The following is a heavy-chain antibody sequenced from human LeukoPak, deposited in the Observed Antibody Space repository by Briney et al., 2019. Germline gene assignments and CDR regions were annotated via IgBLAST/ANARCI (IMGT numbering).Heavy chain of an antibody. CDR3: ARDRIYSNYIDDYWYFDL. CDR2: IYTSGST. CDR1: GGSISSYY. J-gene: IGHJ2*01. Sequence: SETLSLTCTVSGGSISSYYWSWIRQPAGKGLEWIGRIYTSGSTNYNPSLKSRVTMSVDTSKNQFSLKLSSVTAADTAVYYCARDRIYSNYIDDYWYFDLWGRGTLVTVSS. V-gene: IGHV4-4*07. D-gene: IGHD4-11*01.